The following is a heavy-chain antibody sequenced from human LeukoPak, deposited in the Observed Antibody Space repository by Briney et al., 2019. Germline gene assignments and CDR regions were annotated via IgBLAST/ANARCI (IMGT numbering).Heavy chain of an antibody. J-gene: IGHJ3*02. Sequence: SETLSLTCTVSGGSISSSSYYWGWIRQPPGKGLEWIGSIYYSGSTYYNPSLKSRVTISVDTSKNQFPLKLSSVTAADTAVYYCAGQYSSSSDAFDIWGQGTMVTVSS. D-gene: IGHD6-13*01. CDR2: IYYSGST. CDR1: GGSISSSSYY. V-gene: IGHV4-39*01. CDR3: AGQYSSSSDAFDI.